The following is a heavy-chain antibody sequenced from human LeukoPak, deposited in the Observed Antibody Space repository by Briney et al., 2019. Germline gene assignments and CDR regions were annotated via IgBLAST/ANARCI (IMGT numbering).Heavy chain of an antibody. J-gene: IGHJ4*02. D-gene: IGHD1-1*01. Sequence: SETLSLTCTVSGDSISSYYWNWIRQPPGKGLEWIGYMYYSGSTSYNPSLKSRVTISVDTSKNQFSLKLTSVTAADTAVYYCARAEQHGPLIFDYWGQGILVTVSS. CDR2: MYYSGST. V-gene: IGHV4-59*01. CDR1: GDSISSYY. CDR3: ARAEQHGPLIFDY.